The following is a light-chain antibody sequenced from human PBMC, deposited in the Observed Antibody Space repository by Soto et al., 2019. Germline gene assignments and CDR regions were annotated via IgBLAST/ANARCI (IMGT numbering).Light chain of an antibody. Sequence: DIQMTQSPSSLSASVGDRVTITCRASQSISTYLNWYQQKPGKAPKLLIFAASSLQSGVPSRFSGSGFGTDFSLTISRLQPEDFATYYCQQSYSTPRITFGRRTRLEIK. V-gene: IGKV1-39*01. CDR1: QSISTY. CDR3: QQSYSTPRIT. J-gene: IGKJ5*01. CDR2: AAS.